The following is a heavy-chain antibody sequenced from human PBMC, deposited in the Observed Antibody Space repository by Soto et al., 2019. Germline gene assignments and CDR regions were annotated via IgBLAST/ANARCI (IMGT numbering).Heavy chain of an antibody. J-gene: IGHJ5*02. CDR2: ISSSSSYI. V-gene: IGHV3-21*01. Sequence: LRLACAASGFTFSSYSMKWVRQAPGKGLEWVSSISSSSSYIYYADSVKGRFTISRDNAKNSLYLQMNSLRAEDTAVYYCASTYYDFWSGYYRGLYWFDPWGQGILVTVSS. CDR3: ASTYYDFWSGYYRGLYWFDP. D-gene: IGHD3-3*01. CDR1: GFTFSSYS.